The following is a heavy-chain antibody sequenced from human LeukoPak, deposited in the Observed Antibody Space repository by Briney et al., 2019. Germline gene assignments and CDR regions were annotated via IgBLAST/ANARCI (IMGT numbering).Heavy chain of an antibody. CDR3: ARGVVIIAANRSVWFDP. J-gene: IGHJ5*02. Sequence: GGSLRLSCAASGFTFSSYGMHWVRQAPGKGLEWVAFIRYDGSNKYYADSVKGRFTISRDNPKNTLYLQMNSLRAEDTAVYYCARGVVIIAANRSVWFDPWGQGTLVTVSS. D-gene: IGHD2-15*01. CDR1: GFTFSSYG. V-gene: IGHV3-30*02. CDR2: IRYDGSNK.